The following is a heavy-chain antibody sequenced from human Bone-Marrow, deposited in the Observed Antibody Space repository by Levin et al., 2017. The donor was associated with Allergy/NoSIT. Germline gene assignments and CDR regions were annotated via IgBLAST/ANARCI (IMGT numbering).Heavy chain of an antibody. D-gene: IGHD2-15*01. CDR3: ATVSVADYYYYYGMDV. CDR2: FDPEDGET. V-gene: IGHV1-24*01. Sequence: RASVKVSCKVSGYTLTELSMHWVRQAPGKGLEWMGGFDPEDGETIYAQKFQGRVTMTEDTSTDTAYMELSSLRSEDTAVYYCATVSVADYYYYYGMDVWGQGTTVTVSS. J-gene: IGHJ6*02. CDR1: GYTLTELS.